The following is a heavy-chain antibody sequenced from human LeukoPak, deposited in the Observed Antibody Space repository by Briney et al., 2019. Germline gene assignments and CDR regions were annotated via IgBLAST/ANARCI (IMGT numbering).Heavy chain of an antibody. CDR3: AGYDNCSGGSCPV. V-gene: IGHV4-59*08. D-gene: IGHD2-15*01. Sequence: SETLFLTCTVSGGSISSYSWGWIRQPPGKGLEWIGYIYNSGSTNYNPSLKSRVTISVDTSKNQFSLKLSSVTAADTAVYYCAGYDNCSGGSCPVWGQGTLVTVSS. CDR2: IYNSGST. CDR1: GGSISSYS. J-gene: IGHJ4*02.